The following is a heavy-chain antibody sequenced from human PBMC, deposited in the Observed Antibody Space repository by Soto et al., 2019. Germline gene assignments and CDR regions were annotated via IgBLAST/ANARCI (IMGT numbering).Heavy chain of an antibody. V-gene: IGHV1-69*02. CDR2: IIPILGIA. CDR3: ARLGSGGSWPPDY. CDR1: GGTFSSYT. Sequence: QVQLVQSGAEVKKPGSSVKVSCKASGGTFSSYTISWVRQAPGQGLEWMGRIIPILGIANYAQKFQGRVTIPADKSTSTAYMELSSLRSEDTAVYYCARLGSGGSWPPDYWGQGTLVTVSS. D-gene: IGHD2-15*01. J-gene: IGHJ4*02.